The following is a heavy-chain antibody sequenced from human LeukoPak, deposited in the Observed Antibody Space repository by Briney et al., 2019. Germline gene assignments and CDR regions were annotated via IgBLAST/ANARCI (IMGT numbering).Heavy chain of an antibody. D-gene: IGHD2-2*02. CDR1: GFTFSSYA. Sequence: GGSLRLSCAASGFTFSSYAMHWVRQAPGKGLEWVVVISYDGSNKYYADSVKGRFTISRDNSKNTLYLQMNSLRAEDTAVYYCARQLGYCSSTSCYTFDYWGQGTLVTVSS. J-gene: IGHJ4*02. CDR2: ISYDGSNK. V-gene: IGHV3-30-3*01. CDR3: ARQLGYCSSTSCYTFDY.